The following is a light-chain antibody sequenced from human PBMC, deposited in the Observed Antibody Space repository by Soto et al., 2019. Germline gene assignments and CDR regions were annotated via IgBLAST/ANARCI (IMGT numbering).Light chain of an antibody. CDR2: AAS. CDR3: QQYNNWPIT. Sequence: EFVLTQSPGTLSLSPGERATLSCRASQSVAANYLAWYQQKRGQAPRLLIYAASTRATGVPARFSGSGSGTEFTLTISSLQSEDFAVYYCQQYNNWPITFGQGTRLEI. V-gene: IGKV3-15*01. CDR1: QSVAANY. J-gene: IGKJ5*01.